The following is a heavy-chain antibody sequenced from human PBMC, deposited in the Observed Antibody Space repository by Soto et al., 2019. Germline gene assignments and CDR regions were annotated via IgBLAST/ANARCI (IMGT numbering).Heavy chain of an antibody. D-gene: IGHD4-17*01. Sequence: GGSLRLSCAASGFTFSSYSMNWVRQAPGKGLEWVSSISSSSSYIYYADSVKGRFTISRDNAKNSLYLQMNSLRDEDTAVYYCARAGPLTVTPYFDYWGQGTLVTVSS. CDR2: ISSSSSYI. V-gene: IGHV3-21*01. J-gene: IGHJ4*02. CDR3: ARAGPLTVTPYFDY. CDR1: GFTFSSYS.